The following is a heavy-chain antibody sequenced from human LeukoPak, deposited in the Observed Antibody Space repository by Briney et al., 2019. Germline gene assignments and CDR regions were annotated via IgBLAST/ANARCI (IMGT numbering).Heavy chain of an antibody. CDR3: ARHADIAAYREGLDV. J-gene: IGHJ6*04. CDR1: GGSISGYF. D-gene: IGHD2-15*01. CDR2: IYYRGNT. Sequence: SETPSLTCTVSGGSISGYFWSWIRQPPGEGREWIGYIYYRGNTIYNLSLKSRATISVDTSKNLFSLELTSVTTADTAVYYCARHADIAAYREGLDVWGRGTTVTVSS. V-gene: IGHV4-59*01.